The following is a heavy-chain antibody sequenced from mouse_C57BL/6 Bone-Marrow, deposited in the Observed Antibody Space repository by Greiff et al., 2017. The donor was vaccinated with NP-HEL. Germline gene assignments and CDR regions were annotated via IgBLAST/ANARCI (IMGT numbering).Heavy chain of an antibody. CDR3: ARGAVATDD. Sequence: EVQLVESGGGLVKPGGSLKLSCAASGFTFSDYGMHWVRQAPEKGLEWVAYISSGSSTIYYADTVKGRFTISRDNAKNTLFLQLTSLRSEDTAMYYCARGAVATDDWGQGTTLTVSS. V-gene: IGHV5-17*01. J-gene: IGHJ2*01. D-gene: IGHD1-1*01. CDR1: GFTFSDYG. CDR2: ISSGSSTI.